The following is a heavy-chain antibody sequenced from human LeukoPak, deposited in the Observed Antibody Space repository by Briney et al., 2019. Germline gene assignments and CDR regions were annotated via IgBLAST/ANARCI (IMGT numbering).Heavy chain of an antibody. CDR1: GYTFTGYY. J-gene: IGHJ4*02. Sequence: ASVKVSCKASGYTFTGYYMHWVRQAPGQGLEWMGWINPNSGGTNYAQKFQGRVTMTRDTSISTAYMELSRLRSDDTAVYYCXXXXXXXXGRSYGRGHFDYWGQGTLVTVSS. D-gene: IGHD5-18*01. V-gene: IGHV1-2*02. CDR2: INPNSGGT. CDR3: XXXXXXXXGRSYGRGHFDY.